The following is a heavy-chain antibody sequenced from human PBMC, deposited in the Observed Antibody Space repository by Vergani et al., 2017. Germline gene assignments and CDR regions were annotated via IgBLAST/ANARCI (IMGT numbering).Heavy chain of an antibody. D-gene: IGHD3-16*02. V-gene: IGHV2-5*01. Sequence: QITLTESGPTLVKPTQTLTLTCTFSGFSLSTSGVGVGWIRQPPGKALEWLALIYWNDDKRDSPSLKSRFTITKDTSKNQVVLTMTNMDPVDTATYYCAHSLDDFVWGIYRPSPFYYYYGMDVWGQGTTVTVSS. J-gene: IGHJ6*02. CDR3: AHSLDDFVWGIYRPSPFYYYYGMDV. CDR1: GFSLSTSGVG. CDR2: IYWNDDK.